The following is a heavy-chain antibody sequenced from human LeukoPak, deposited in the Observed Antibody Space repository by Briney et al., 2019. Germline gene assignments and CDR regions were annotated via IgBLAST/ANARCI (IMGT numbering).Heavy chain of an antibody. D-gene: IGHD3-3*01. CDR3: ARSTIFGVEIDY. J-gene: IGHJ4*02. Sequence: QAGGSLRLPCAASGFTFSSYWMHWVRQAPGKGLVWVSRINSDGSSTSYADSVKGRFTISRDNAKNTLYLQMNSLRAEDTAVYYCARSTIFGVEIDYWGQGTLVTVSS. V-gene: IGHV3-74*01. CDR2: INSDGSST. CDR1: GFTFSSYW.